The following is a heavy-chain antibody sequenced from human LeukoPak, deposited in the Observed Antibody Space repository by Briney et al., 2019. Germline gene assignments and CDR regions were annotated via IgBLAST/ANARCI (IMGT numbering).Heavy chain of an antibody. CDR2: VYYSGST. V-gene: IGHV4-59*01. CDR1: GGFTSSDY. J-gene: IGHJ4*02. D-gene: IGHD3-10*01. CDR3: ASSELLWFGGVNSGFDY. Sequence: SETLSLTCTVAGGFTSSDYCSWIRQPPGKGLEWIGYVYYSGSTNYSPSLKSRVTISVDTSENQFSLKLSSVTAADTAVYYCASSELLWFGGVNSGFDYWGQGTLVTVSS.